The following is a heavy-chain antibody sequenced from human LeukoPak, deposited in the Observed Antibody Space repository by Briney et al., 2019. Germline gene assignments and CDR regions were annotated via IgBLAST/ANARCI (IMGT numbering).Heavy chain of an antibody. CDR3: AKDRYSRGYFD. D-gene: IGHD3-22*01. CDR1: GFTFTDYA. Sequence: QPGGSLRLSCAASGFTFTDYAMNWVRQAPGKGLEWLSAISGSGGSTYYADSIQGRFTISRDNSKNTLYLQMNSLRAEDTAICYCAKDRYSRGYFDWGQGTLVTVSS. V-gene: IGHV3-23*01. J-gene: IGHJ4*02. CDR2: ISGSGGST.